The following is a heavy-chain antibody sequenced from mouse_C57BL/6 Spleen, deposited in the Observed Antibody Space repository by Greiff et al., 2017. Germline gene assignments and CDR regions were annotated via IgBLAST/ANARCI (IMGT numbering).Heavy chain of an antibody. Sequence: QVPLQQPGAELVKPGASVKVSCKASGYTFTSYWMHWVKQRPGQGLEWIGRIHPSDSDTNYNQKFKGKATLTVDKSSSTAYMQLSSLTSEDSAVYYCAKFYGYDEKAWFAYWGQGTLVTVSA. V-gene: IGHV1-74*01. J-gene: IGHJ3*01. D-gene: IGHD2-2*01. CDR3: AKFYGYDEKAWFAY. CDR1: GYTFTSYW. CDR2: IHPSDSDT.